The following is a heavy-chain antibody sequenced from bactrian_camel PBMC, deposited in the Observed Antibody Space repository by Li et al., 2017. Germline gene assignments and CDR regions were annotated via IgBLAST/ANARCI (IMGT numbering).Heavy chain of an antibody. CDR1: GDVDTDSC. CDR2: LDSDGSP. D-gene: IGHD2*01. J-gene: IGHJ4*01. Sequence: VESGGGSVQPGGSLRLSCAISGDVDTDSCMAWFRKVPEKEREAVAALDSDGSPMYADSVKGRFTISRENSNGILYLYLQMSSLTPEDTATYYCVAEGVPMNAAQCLGAITLHRAGSIWGQGTQVTVS. V-gene: IGHV3S53*01. CDR3: VAEGVPMNAAQCLGAITLHRAGSI.